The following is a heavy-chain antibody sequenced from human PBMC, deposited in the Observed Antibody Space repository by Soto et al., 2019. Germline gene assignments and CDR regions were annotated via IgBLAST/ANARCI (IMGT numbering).Heavy chain of an antibody. Sequence: QVQLVQSGVEVKKPGASVKVSCKASGYTFTSYGISWVRQAPGQGLEWMGWISAYKGNTNYAQKRQGRVTMTTDTSTSTAYMELRSLRSDDTAVYYCARVRQEDFWSGYSRYYYYYMDVWGKGTTVTVSS. V-gene: IGHV1-18*04. CDR2: ISAYKGNT. D-gene: IGHD3-3*01. CDR1: GYTFTSYG. CDR3: ARVRQEDFWSGYSRYYYYYMDV. J-gene: IGHJ6*03.